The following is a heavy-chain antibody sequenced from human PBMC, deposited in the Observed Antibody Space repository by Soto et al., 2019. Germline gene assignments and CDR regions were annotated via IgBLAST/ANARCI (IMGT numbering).Heavy chain of an antibody. CDR1: GGTFHSYL. Sequence: QVQLVQSGAEVKKPGSSVKVSCKASGGTFHSYLVSWGGRAPDRGLGWMGGIIPIFATPNHAQRFRDRITIAADASTSTVFMELTSLRSEATAIYYCARGVLSNDYDYWSGYRFAPWGQGTLVTVSS. CDR2: IIPIFATP. CDR3: ARGVLSNDYDYWSGYRFAP. D-gene: IGHD3-3*01. V-gene: IGHV1-69*01. J-gene: IGHJ5*02.